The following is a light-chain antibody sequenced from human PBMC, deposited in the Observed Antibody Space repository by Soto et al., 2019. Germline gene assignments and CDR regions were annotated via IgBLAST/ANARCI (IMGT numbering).Light chain of an antibody. CDR2: NAA. Sequence: EIVLTQSPVTLSLSPGERATLSCRASQSISSSLAWYQQKPGQAPRLLIYNAANRATGIPARFAGSGSGTDFTLTISSLEPEVFAVYYCQQRSNWPRTFGQGTKVEIK. CDR1: QSISSS. J-gene: IGKJ1*01. V-gene: IGKV3-11*01. CDR3: QQRSNWPRT.